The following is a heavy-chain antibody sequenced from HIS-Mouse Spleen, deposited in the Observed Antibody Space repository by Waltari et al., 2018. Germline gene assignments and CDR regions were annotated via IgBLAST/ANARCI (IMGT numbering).Heavy chain of an antibody. CDR3: AREIPYSSSWYDWYFDL. J-gene: IGHJ2*01. Sequence: QLQLQESGPGLVKPSVTLSLTCPVSGGSISRSSYYWGWIRQPPGKGLEWIGSIYYSGSTYYNPSLKSRVTISVDTSKNQFSLKLSSVTAADTAVYYCAREIPYSSSWYDWYFDLWGRGTLVTVSS. CDR2: IYYSGST. CDR1: GGSISRSSYY. V-gene: IGHV4-39*07. D-gene: IGHD6-13*01.